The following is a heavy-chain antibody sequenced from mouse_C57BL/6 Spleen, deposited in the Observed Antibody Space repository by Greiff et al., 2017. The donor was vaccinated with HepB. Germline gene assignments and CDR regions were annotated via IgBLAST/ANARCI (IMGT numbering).Heavy chain of an antibody. D-gene: IGHD2-3*01. CDR3: ARPPDGYYKYFDV. V-gene: IGHV1-69*01. CDR2: IDPSDSYT. Sequence: QVQLQQPGAELVMPGASVKLSCKASGYTFTSYWMHWVKQRPGQGLEWIGEIDPSDSYTNYNQKFKGKSTLTVDKSSSTAYMQLSSLTSEDSAVYYCARPPDGYYKYFDVWGTGTTVTVSS. CDR1: GYTFTSYW. J-gene: IGHJ1*03.